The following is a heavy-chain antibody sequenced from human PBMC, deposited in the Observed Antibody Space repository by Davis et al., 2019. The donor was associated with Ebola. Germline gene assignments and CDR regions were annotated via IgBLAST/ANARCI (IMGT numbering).Heavy chain of an antibody. CDR1: GFTFSDYY. Sequence: GESLKISCAASGFTFSDYYMSWIRQAPGKGLEWVSYISSSGSTIYYADSVKGRFTISRDNAKNSLYLQMNSLRAEDTAVYYCARDQGLVYYYYYYMDVWGKGTTVTVSS. V-gene: IGHV3-11*04. J-gene: IGHJ6*03. CDR3: ARDQGLVYYYYYYMDV. CDR2: ISSSGSTI. D-gene: IGHD6-6*01.